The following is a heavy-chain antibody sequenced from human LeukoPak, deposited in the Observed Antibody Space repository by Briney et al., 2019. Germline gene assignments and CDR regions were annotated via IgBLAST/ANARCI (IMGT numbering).Heavy chain of an antibody. CDR1: GGSISSYY. D-gene: IGHD4-23*01. J-gene: IGHJ4*02. CDR2: IYYSGST. Sequence: SETLSLTCTVSGGSISSYYWSWIRQPPGKGLEWIGYIYYSGSTNYNPSLKSRVTISVDTSKNQFSLKPSSVTAADTAVYYCARTGGYGGNSYNFDYWGQGTLVTVSS. CDR3: ARTGGYGGNSYNFDY. V-gene: IGHV4-59*01.